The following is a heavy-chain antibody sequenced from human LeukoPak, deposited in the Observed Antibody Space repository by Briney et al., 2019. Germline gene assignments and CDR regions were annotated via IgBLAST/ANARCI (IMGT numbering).Heavy chain of an antibody. CDR3: ARQGFSGWTQFDY. CDR1: GGSISSYY. CDR2: IYYSGST. V-gene: IGHV4-59*08. J-gene: IGHJ4*02. D-gene: IGHD6-19*01. Sequence: SETLSLTCTVSGGSISSYYWSWIRQPPGKGLEWIGYIYYSGSTNYNPSLKSRVTISVDTSKNQFSLKLSSVTAADTAVYYCARQGFSGWTQFDYWGQGTLVTVSS.